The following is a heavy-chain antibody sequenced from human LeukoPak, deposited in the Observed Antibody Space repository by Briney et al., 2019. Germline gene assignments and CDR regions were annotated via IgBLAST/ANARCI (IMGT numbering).Heavy chain of an antibody. CDR2: ISYDGSNK. Sequence: GGSLRLSCAASGFTFSSYGMHWVRQAPGKGLEWVAVISYDGSNKYYADSVKGRFTISRDNSKNTLYLQMNSLRAEDTAVYYCAKDREGVTAYWGQGTLVTVSS. CDR1: GFTFSSYG. V-gene: IGHV3-30*18. D-gene: IGHD3-10*01. CDR3: AKDREGVTAY. J-gene: IGHJ4*02.